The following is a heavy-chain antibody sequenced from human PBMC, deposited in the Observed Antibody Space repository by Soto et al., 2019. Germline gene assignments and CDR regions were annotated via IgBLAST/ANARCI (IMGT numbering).Heavy chain of an antibody. J-gene: IGHJ3*02. CDR2: IYSGGST. Sequence: GGSLRLSCAASGFTASSNYMSWVRQAPGKGLEWVSVIYSGGSTYYAGSVKGRFTISRDNSKNTLYLQMNSLRAEDTAVYYCERDFYDSSGPNAFDIWGQGTMVTV. V-gene: IGHV3-53*01. CDR1: GFTASSNY. CDR3: ERDFYDSSGPNAFDI. D-gene: IGHD3-22*01.